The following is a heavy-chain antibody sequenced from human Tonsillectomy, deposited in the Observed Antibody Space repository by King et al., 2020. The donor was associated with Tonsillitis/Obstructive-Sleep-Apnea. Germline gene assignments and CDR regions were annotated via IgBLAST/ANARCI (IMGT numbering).Heavy chain of an antibody. V-gene: IGHV4-34*01. CDR1: GGAFSVYY. Sequence: VQLQQWGAGLLKPSETLSLTCAVYGGAFSVYYWSWIRQPPGKGLEWIGEINHSGITYYNPALKSRVPMSVDTSKTQFSLNLTSVTDADTAIYYCARGAAAGMFDYWGQGALVTVSS. J-gene: IGHJ4*02. CDR3: ARGAAAGMFDY. D-gene: IGHD6-13*01. CDR2: INHSGIT.